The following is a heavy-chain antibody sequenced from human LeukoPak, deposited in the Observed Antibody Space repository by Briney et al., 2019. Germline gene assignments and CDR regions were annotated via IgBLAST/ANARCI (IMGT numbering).Heavy chain of an antibody. CDR2: IYYSGST. Sequence: PSETLSLTCTVSGGSISSYYWSWIRQPPGKGLEWIGYIYYSGSTNYNPSLKSRVTISVDTSKNQFSLKLSSVTAAGPAVDYCARHADRLLLWFGEIRNYYYYYGMDAWGQGTTVTVSS. CDR3: ARHADRLLLWFGEIRNYYYYYGMDA. CDR1: GGSISSYY. D-gene: IGHD3-10*01. J-gene: IGHJ6*02. V-gene: IGHV4-59*08.